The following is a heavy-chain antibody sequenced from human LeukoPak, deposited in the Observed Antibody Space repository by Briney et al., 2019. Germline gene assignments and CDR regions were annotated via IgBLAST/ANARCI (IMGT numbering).Heavy chain of an antibody. CDR3: ARDRRHYCGGDCYPALSAFDI. V-gene: IGHV3-21*01. J-gene: IGHJ3*02. CDR2: ISSSSSYI. D-gene: IGHD2-21*02. Sequence: GGSLRLSCAASGFTFSSYSMNWVRQAPGKGLEWVSSISSSSSYIYYADSVKGRFTISRDNAKNSLYLQMNSLRAEDTAVYYCARDRRHYCGGDCYPALSAFDIWGQGTMVTVSS. CDR1: GFTFSSYS.